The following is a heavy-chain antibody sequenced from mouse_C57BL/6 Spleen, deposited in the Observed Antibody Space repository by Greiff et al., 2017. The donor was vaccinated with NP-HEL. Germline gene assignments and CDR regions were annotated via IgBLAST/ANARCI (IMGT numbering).Heavy chain of an antibody. Sequence: VHVKQSGAELVKPGASVKLSCTASGFNIKDYYMHWVKQRTEQGLEWIGRIDPEDGETKYAPKFQGKATITADTSSNTAYLQLSSLTSEDTAVYYCAILYGKDAMDYWGQGTSVTVSS. V-gene: IGHV14-2*01. CDR3: AILYGKDAMDY. D-gene: IGHD2-1*01. CDR1: GFNIKDYY. CDR2: IDPEDGET. J-gene: IGHJ4*01.